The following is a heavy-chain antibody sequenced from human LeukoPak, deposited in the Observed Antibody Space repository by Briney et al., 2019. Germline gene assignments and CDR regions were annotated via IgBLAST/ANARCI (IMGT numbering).Heavy chain of an antibody. CDR2: ISYDGSNK. J-gene: IGHJ4*02. V-gene: IGHV3-30-3*01. CDR1: GFTFSSYA. CDR3: ARDQNFDY. Sequence: GGSLRLSCAASGFTFSSYAMHWVRQAPGKGLEWVAVISYDGSNKYYADSVKGRFTTSRDNSKNTLYLQMNSLRAEDTAVYYCARDQNFDYWGQGTLVTVSS.